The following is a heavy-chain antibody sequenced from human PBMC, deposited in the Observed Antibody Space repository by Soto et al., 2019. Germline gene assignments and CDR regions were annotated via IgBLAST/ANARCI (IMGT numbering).Heavy chain of an antibody. CDR3: ARDHGGVSYAFDI. CDR1: GGSISSYY. CDR2: IYYSGST. V-gene: IGHV4-59*01. D-gene: IGHD3-16*01. J-gene: IGHJ3*02. Sequence: SETMSLTCTVSGGSISSYYWSWIRQPPGKGLEWIGYIYYSGSTNYNPSLKSRVTISVDTSKNQFSLKLSSVTAADTAVYYCARDHGGVSYAFDIWGQGTMVTVSS.